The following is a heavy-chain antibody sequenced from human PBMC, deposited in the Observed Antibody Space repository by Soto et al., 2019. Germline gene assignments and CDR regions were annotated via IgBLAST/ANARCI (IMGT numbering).Heavy chain of an antibody. CDR2: IIPVLSMS. Sequence: QVQLVQSGAEVKKPGSSVKVSCKASGDTFSSYTLVWVRQAPGHGLEWVGRIIPVLSMSNSAPKFQGRVSIFADKSTDTAYMELRNLRSDDTPVYYCARSYGSGSRPFDYWGQGTLVTVSS. CDR3: ARSYGSGSRPFDY. J-gene: IGHJ4*02. CDR1: GDTFSSYT. V-gene: IGHV1-69*02. D-gene: IGHD3-10*01.